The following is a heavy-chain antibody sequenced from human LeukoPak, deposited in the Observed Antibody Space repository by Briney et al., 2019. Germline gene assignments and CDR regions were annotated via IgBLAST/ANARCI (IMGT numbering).Heavy chain of an antibody. V-gene: IGHV1-18*01. CDR1: GYTFTSYG. J-gene: IGHJ5*02. Sequence: ASVKVSCKASGYTFTSYGISWVRQAPGQGLEWMGWISAYNGNTNYAQKLQGRVTMTTDTSTSTAYMELRSLKSDDTAVYYCARAGETIFGAPNWFDPWGQGTLVTVSS. D-gene: IGHD3-3*01. CDR2: ISAYNGNT. CDR3: ARAGETIFGAPNWFDP.